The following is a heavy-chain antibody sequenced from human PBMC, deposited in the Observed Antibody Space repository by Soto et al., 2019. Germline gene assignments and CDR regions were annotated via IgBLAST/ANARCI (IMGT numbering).Heavy chain of an antibody. CDR2: INHSGST. V-gene: IGHV4-34*01. J-gene: IGHJ5*02. D-gene: IGHD3-10*01. CDR3: ARGFPTYYYGSGSPGWFDP. Sequence: PSETLSLTCAVYVGSFSGYYWSWIRQPPGKGLEWIGEINHSGSTNYNPSLKSRVTISVDTSKNQFSLKLSSVTAADTAVYYCARGFPTYYYGSGSPGWFDPWGQGTLVTVSS. CDR1: VGSFSGYY.